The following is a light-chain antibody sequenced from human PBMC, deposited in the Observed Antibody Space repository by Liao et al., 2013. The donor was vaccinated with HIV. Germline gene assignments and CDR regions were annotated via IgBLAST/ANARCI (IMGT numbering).Light chain of an antibody. CDR2: YDS. CDR3: QVWDSSSDLWV. Sequence: SYELTQPPSVSVSPGQTARITCSGDALPKQYAYWYQLRPGQAPVVVIYYDSDRPSGIPERFSGSNSGNTATLTISRVEAGDEADYYCQVWDSSSDLWVFGGGTKLTVL. J-gene: IGLJ3*02. CDR1: ALPKQY. V-gene: IGLV3-21*02.